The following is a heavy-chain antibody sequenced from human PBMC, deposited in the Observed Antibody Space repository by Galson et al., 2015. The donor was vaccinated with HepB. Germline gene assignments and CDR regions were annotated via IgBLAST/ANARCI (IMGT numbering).Heavy chain of an antibody. Sequence: SLRLSCAASGFTFSSYGMHWVRQAPGKGLEWVAFIRYDGTNKYYADSVKGRFTVSRDNSKNTLYLQMNSLRAEDTAVYYCATRSLGDSSGYYYYYYWGQGTLVTVSS. V-gene: IGHV3-30*02. CDR2: IRYDGTNK. CDR1: GFTFSSYG. CDR3: ATRSLGDSSGYYYYYY. D-gene: IGHD3-22*01. J-gene: IGHJ4*02.